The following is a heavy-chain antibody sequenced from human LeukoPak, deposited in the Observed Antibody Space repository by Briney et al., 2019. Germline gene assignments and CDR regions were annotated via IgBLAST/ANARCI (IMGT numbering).Heavy chain of an antibody. Sequence: ASVKVSCTASGYTFTGYYMQWVRQAPGQGLEWMGWINPNSGGTNYAQKFQGRVTMTRDTSISTAYMELSRLRSDDTAVYYCARLTAAGTIGDYWGQGTLVTVSS. CDR1: GYTFTGYY. J-gene: IGHJ4*02. D-gene: IGHD6-13*01. V-gene: IGHV1-2*02. CDR3: ARLTAAGTIGDY. CDR2: INPNSGGT.